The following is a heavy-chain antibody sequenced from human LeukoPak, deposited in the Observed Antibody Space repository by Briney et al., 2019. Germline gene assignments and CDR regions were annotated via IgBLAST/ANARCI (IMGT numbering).Heavy chain of an antibody. CDR1: GYTFTSYY. D-gene: IGHD6-13*01. CDR3: ARDPRSGYSSSWYLDY. J-gene: IGHJ4*02. V-gene: IGHV1-46*01. CDR2: INPSGGST. Sequence: ASVTVSCKASGYTFTSYYMHWVRQAPGQGLEWMGIINPSGGSTSYAQKFQGRVTMTRDTSTSTVYMELSSLRSEDTAVYYCARDPRSGYSSSWYLDYWGQGTLVTVSS.